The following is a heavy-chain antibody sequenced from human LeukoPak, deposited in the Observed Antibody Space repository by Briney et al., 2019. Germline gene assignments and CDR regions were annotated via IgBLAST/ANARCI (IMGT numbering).Heavy chain of an antibody. J-gene: IGHJ4*02. CDR1: GGSISSGGYY. CDR2: IYYSGST. Sequence: SQTLSLTCTVSGGSISSGGYYWSWIRQHPGKGLEWIGYIYYSGSTYYNPSLKSRVTISVDTSKNQFSLKLSSVTAADTAVYYCARGPSGSYSYYFDYWGQGTLVTVSS. D-gene: IGHD1-26*01. V-gene: IGHV4-31*03. CDR3: ARGPSGSYSYYFDY.